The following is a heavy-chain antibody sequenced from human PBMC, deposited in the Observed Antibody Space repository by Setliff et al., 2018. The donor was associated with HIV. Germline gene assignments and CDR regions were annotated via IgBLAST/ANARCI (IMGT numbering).Heavy chain of an antibody. CDR3: ARAVYYFDF. D-gene: IGHD1-20*01. J-gene: IGHJ4*02. CDR1: DDFITSYY. V-gene: IGHV4-59*01. CDR2: IYYSGST. Sequence: SETLSLTCTVSDDFITSYYWSWIRQPPGKGLEWIGYIYYSGSTNYNPSLKSRVTISLDMSTSQFSLRLSSVTAADTAVYYCARAVYYFDFWGQGTLVTVSS.